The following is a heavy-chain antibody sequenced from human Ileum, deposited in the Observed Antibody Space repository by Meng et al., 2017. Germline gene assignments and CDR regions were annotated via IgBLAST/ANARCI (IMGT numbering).Heavy chain of an antibody. CDR1: GGTFSSYS. Sequence: QGQVVQVGRRGKKPGSQVKVSCKASGGTFSSYSISWVRQAPGQGLEWMGGIIPIFGTANYAQKFQGRVTITADKSTSTAYMELSSLRSEDTAVYYCARDSHYYDSSNLDAFDIWGQGTMVTVSS. CDR2: IIPIFGTA. CDR3: ARDSHYYDSSNLDAFDI. D-gene: IGHD3-22*01. J-gene: IGHJ3*02. V-gene: IGHV1-69*06.